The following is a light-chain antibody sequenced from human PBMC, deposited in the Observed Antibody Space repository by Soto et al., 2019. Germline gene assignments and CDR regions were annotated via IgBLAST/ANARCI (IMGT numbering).Light chain of an antibody. J-gene: IGKJ4*01. V-gene: IGKV1-9*01. CDR1: QGISRY. Sequence: IQLTQSPSSLSASVGDSVTITCRASQGISRYLSWYQRKPGRAPKRLISAASTLQSGVPARFSGSGSGTDFTLSITSLQPEDFATYYCQQLNTYPVTFGGGTKVDIK. CDR3: QQLNTYPVT. CDR2: AAS.